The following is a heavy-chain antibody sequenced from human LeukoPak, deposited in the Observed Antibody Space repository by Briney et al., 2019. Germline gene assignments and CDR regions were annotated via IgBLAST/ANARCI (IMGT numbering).Heavy chain of an antibody. CDR1: GGSFSGYY. V-gene: IGHV4-34*01. D-gene: IGHD6-19*01. CDR2: IYYNGIT. Sequence: PSETLSLTCAVYGGSFSGYYWSWIRQPPGKGLEWVASIYYNGITYYNASLESRVTMSVDTSRNQFSLSLRSVSAADTSVYYCARQPTVKRGAVASSFDYWGQGTLVTVSS. CDR3: ARQPTVKRGAVASSFDY. J-gene: IGHJ4*02.